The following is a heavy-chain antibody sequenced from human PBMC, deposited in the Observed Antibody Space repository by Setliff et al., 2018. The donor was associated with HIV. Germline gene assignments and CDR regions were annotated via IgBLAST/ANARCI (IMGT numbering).Heavy chain of an antibody. CDR3: ARDDARDYFDN. Sequence: SETLSLTCAVSGYSISSGYYWGWIRQPPGKGLEWTGYIYYSGSTNYNPSLKSRVTISVDTSKNQFSLKLSSVTAADTAVYYCARDDARDYFDNWGQGTLVTVSS. J-gene: IGHJ4*02. V-gene: IGHV4-38-2*02. CDR2: IYYSGST. CDR1: GYSISSGYY.